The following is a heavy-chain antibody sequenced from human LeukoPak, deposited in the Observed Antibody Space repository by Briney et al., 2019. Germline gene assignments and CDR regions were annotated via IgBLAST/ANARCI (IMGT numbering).Heavy chain of an antibody. D-gene: IGHD6-13*01. CDR1: GFTFNIYS. J-gene: IGHJ4*02. Sequence: EPGGSLRLSCAASGFTFNIYSMNWVRQAPGKGLEWVSYISSSVTSSYITTLYYADSVNGRFTISRDNAKNSLYLQMTSLRAEDTAVYYCAREASYSSSWATFDFWGQGILVTVSS. CDR2: ISSSVTSSYITTL. V-gene: IGHV3-48*01. CDR3: AREASYSSSWATFDF.